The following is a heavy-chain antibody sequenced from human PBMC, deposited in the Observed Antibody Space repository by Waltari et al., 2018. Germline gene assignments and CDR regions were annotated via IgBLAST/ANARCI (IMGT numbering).Heavy chain of an antibody. J-gene: IGHJ5*02. CDR2: IYYSGST. D-gene: IGHD3-3*01. CDR3: ARGYDFWSGYWGTWFDP. Sequence: QVQLQESGPGLVKPSETLSLTCTVSGGSISSYYWSWIRQPPGKGLEWIGYIYYSGSTNYNPSLKSRVTISVDTSKNQFSLKLSSVTAADTAVYYCARGYDFWSGYWGTWFDPWGQGTLVTVSS. CDR1: GGSISSYY. V-gene: IGHV4-59*01.